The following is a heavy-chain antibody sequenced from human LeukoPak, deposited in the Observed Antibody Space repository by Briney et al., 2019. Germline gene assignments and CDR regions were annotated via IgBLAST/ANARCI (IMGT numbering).Heavy chain of an antibody. CDR1: GGSFSGYY. CDR3: ARGTPREDIVVVVAATSFDY. V-gene: IGHV4-34*01. CDR2: INHSGST. Sequence: SETLSPTCAVYGGSFSGYYWSWIRQPPGKGLEWIGEINHSGSTNYNPSLKSRVTISVDTSKNQFSLKLSSVTAADTAVYYCARGTPREDIVVVVAATSFDYWGQGTLVTVSS. J-gene: IGHJ4*02. D-gene: IGHD2-15*01.